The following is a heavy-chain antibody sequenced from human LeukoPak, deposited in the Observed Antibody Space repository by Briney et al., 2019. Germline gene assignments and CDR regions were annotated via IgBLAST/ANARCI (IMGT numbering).Heavy chain of an antibody. V-gene: IGHV1-18*04. J-gene: IGHJ4*02. CDR2: ISAYNGNT. Sequence: ASVKVSCKASGYTFTSYGISWVRQAPGQGLEWMGWISAYNGNTNYAQKLQGRVTMTTDTSTSTVYMELRSLRSDDTAVYYCARYLGGNSGDDHNYWGQGTLVTVSS. CDR3: ARYLGGNSGDDHNY. CDR1: GYTFTSYG. D-gene: IGHD5-12*01.